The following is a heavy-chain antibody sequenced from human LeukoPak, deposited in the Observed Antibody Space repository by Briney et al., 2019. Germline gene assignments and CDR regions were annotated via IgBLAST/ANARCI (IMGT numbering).Heavy chain of an antibody. CDR3: ARLGGYCSSTSCYLTSFYY. J-gene: IGHJ4*02. CDR2: IYPGDSDT. V-gene: IGHV5-51*01. Sequence: GESLKISCKGSGYSFTSYWIGWVRQMPGKGLEWMGVIYPGDSDTRYSPSFQGQVTISADKSISTAYLQWSSLKASDTAMYYCARLGGYCSSTSCYLTSFYYWGQGTLVTVSS. CDR1: GYSFTSYW. D-gene: IGHD2-2*01.